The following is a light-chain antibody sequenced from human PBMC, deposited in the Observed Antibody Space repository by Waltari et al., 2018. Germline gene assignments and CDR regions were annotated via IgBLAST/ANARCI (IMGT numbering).Light chain of an antibody. CDR1: QCISTW. J-gene: IGKJ4*01. CDR3: QQYNSYLLT. CDR2: KAS. V-gene: IGKV1-5*03. Sequence: TCRGSQCISTWLAWYQQKPGKAPKLLIYKASTLETGVPSRFSGSGSGTEFTLTISSLQPDDFATYFCQQYNSYLLTFGGGTKVEIQ.